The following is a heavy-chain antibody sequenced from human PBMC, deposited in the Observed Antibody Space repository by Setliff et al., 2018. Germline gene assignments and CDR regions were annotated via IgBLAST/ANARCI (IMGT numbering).Heavy chain of an antibody. CDR2: INAGNGNT. D-gene: IGHD3-22*01. CDR3: ATETGGSGYYY. V-gene: IGHV1-3*01. CDR1: GYTFTNYA. J-gene: IGHJ4*02. Sequence: ASVKVSCKASGYTFTNYAIHWVRQAPGQRLEWMGWINAGNGNTKYSQKSQGRVTMTRNTSISTAYMELSSLRSEDTAVYYCATETGGSGYYYWGQGTLVTVSS.